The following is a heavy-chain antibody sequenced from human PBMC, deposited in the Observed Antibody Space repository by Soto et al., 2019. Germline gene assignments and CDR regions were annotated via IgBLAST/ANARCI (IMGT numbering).Heavy chain of an antibody. D-gene: IGHD6-19*01. Sequence: LSLTCGVAGGTIRSPDWWTWVRQPPGKGLEWIGEIFQSGSTNYTPSLESRVTISVDKSKNQFSLTLTSVTAADTAVYFCARGRGRYSSGWSWFDPWGQGILVTVSS. CDR1: GGTIRSPDW. V-gene: IGHV4-4*01. J-gene: IGHJ5*02. CDR3: ARGRGRYSSGWSWFDP. CDR2: IFQSGST.